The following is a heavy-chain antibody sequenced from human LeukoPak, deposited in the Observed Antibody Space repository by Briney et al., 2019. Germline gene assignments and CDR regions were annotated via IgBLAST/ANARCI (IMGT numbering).Heavy chain of an antibody. V-gene: IGHV3-13*04. D-gene: IGHD4-23*01. CDR1: GFTFSSYD. J-gene: IGHJ3*02. CDR2: IDTAGDT. Sequence: GGSLRLSCAASGFTFSSYDMHWVRQATGKGLKWVSAIDTAGDTYYPGSVKGRFTISRENAKNSLYLQMNSLRAGDTAVYYCARVKYGGHSVGAFDIWGQGTMVTVSS. CDR3: ARVKYGGHSVGAFDI.